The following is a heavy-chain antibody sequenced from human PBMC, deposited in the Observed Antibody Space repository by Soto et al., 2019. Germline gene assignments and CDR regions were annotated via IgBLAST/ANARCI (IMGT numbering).Heavy chain of an antibody. Sequence: GGSLRLSCAASGFTFSSYGMHWARQAPGKGLEWVAVISYDGSNKYYADSVKGRFTISRDNSKNTLYLQMNSLRAEDTAVYYCAKDIVIGSGYPNWFDPWGQGTLVTVYS. CDR1: GFTFSSYG. J-gene: IGHJ5*02. V-gene: IGHV3-30*18. CDR2: ISYDGSNK. D-gene: IGHD3-22*01. CDR3: AKDIVIGSGYPNWFDP.